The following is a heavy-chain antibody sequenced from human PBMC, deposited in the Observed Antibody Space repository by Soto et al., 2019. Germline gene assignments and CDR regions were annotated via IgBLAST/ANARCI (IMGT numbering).Heavy chain of an antibody. Sequence: QVQLVESGGGVVQPGRSLRLSCAASGFTFSSYGMHWVRQAPGKGLEWVAVISYDGSNKYYADSVKGGFTISRDNSKNTLYQQMNSLRAEDTAVYYYAKDRRPNYYYGMDVWGQGTTVTVSS. CDR3: AKDRRPNYYYGMDV. V-gene: IGHV3-30*18. CDR1: GFTFSSYG. D-gene: IGHD6-25*01. J-gene: IGHJ6*02. CDR2: ISYDGSNK.